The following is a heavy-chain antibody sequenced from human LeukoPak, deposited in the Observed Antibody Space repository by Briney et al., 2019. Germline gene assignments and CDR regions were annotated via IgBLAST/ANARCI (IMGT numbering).Heavy chain of an antibody. J-gene: IGHJ4*02. Sequence: PSETLSLTCTASGDSISTSSYYWGWIHQPPGKGLEWLGSIYYSGSTYYNPSLKSRVTISVDTSKNQFSLNLYSVTAADTAVFYCARSYYYDYRQIDYWGQGTLVTVSS. CDR1: GDSISTSSYY. V-gene: IGHV4-39*01. CDR3: ARSYYYDYRQIDY. D-gene: IGHD3-22*01. CDR2: IYYSGST.